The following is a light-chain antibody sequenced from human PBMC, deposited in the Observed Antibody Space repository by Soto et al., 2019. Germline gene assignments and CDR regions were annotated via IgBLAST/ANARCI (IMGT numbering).Light chain of an antibody. CDR2: SAS. CDR1: QGMRTY. J-gene: IGKJ4*01. Sequence: DIQLTQSPSFLSASVGDTVTITCRASQGMRTYLAWYQQKPGKVPKLLLRSASTLQSGVPPRFSGGGSGTEFNLTISTLQPDDSGIYYCQQLNGYQLAFVGGTNVEIK. CDR3: QQLNGYQLA. V-gene: IGKV1-9*01.